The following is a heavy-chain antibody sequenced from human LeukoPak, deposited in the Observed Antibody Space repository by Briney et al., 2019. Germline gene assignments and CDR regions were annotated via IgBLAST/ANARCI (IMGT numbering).Heavy chain of an antibody. D-gene: IGHD3-22*01. CDR1: GYTFTSYY. Sequence: ASVKVSCKASGYTFTSYYMHWVRQAPGQGLEWMGIINPSGGSTSYAQKFQGRVTMTRDTSTSTVYMELSSLRSEDTVVYYCAREKIITMIVVAPDYWGQGTLVTVSS. CDR2: INPSGGST. J-gene: IGHJ4*02. CDR3: AREKIITMIVVAPDY. V-gene: IGHV1-46*01.